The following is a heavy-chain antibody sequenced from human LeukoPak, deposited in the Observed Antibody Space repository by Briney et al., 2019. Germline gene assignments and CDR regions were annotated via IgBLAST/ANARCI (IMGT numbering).Heavy chain of an antibody. CDR3: ARHGDFWSGLDYYYGMDV. J-gene: IGHJ6*02. V-gene: IGHV4-4*07. D-gene: IGHD3-3*01. CDR1: GGSISSYY. CDR2: IYTSGST. Sequence: SETLSLTCTVSGGSISSYYWSWIRQPAGKGLEWIGRIYTSGSTNYNPYLKSRVTISVDTSKNQFSLKLSSVTAADTAVYYCARHGDFWSGLDYYYGMDVWGQGTTVTVSS.